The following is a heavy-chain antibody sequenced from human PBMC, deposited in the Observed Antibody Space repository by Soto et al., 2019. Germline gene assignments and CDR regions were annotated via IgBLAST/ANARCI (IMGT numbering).Heavy chain of an antibody. J-gene: IGHJ4*02. D-gene: IGHD6-19*01. CDR1: GFTVSSNY. CDR2: IYSGGST. V-gene: IGHV3-53*02. CDR3: ASVAGIAVAGSY. Sequence: EVQLVETGGGLIQPGGSLRLSCAASGFTVSSNYMSWVRQAPGKGLEWVSVIYSGGSTYYADSVKGRFTISRDNSKNTLYLQMNGLRAADTAVYYCASVAGIAVAGSYWGQGTLVTVST.